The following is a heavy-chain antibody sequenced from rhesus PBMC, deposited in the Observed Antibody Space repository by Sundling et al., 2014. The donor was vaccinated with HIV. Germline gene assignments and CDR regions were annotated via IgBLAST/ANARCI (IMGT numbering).Heavy chain of an antibody. CDR3: ARDRGLLRLDF. V-gene: IGHV4-99*02. CDR1: GYFISGGYY. Sequence: QVQLQESGPGLVRPSETLSLTCDVSGYFISGGYYWGWIRQPPGKGLEFIGYVSGGSGRTYYNPSLKNRVTISKDTSKNQFSLRLSSVTAADTAVCYCARDRGLLRLDFWGQGVLVTVSS. D-gene: IGHD2-33*01. CDR2: VSGGSGRT. J-gene: IGHJ4*01.